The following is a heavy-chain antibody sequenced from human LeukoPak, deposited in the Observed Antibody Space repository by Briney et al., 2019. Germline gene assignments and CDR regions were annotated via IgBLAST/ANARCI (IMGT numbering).Heavy chain of an antibody. J-gene: IGHJ3*02. CDR1: GFTFRGFS. V-gene: IGHV3-7*01. CDR2: IKQDGSER. Sequence: GGSLRLSCAASGFTFRGFSMSWVRQSPTKGLEWVANIKQDGSERYYVDSVKGRFTISRDNAKNSLSLQMNNLRVEDTAVYYCATLDAYYYDSSGYYSRHDAFDIWGQGTMVTVSS. D-gene: IGHD3-22*01. CDR3: ATLDAYYYDSSGYYSRHDAFDI.